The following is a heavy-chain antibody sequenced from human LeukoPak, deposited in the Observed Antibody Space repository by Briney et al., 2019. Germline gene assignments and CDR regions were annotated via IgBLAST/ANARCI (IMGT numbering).Heavy chain of an antibody. D-gene: IGHD2-15*01. J-gene: IGHJ4*02. CDR1: GFTFSNYA. Sequence: GGSLRLSCAASGFTFSNYAMSWVRQAPGKGLEWISTISGSGGGTYYADSVKGRFTISRDNSKNTLYLQMNSLRVEDTAIYYCAKGRGYCTGGSCYSDYWGQGTLVTVSS. CDR3: AKGRGYCTGGSCYSDY. CDR2: ISGSGGGT. V-gene: IGHV3-23*01.